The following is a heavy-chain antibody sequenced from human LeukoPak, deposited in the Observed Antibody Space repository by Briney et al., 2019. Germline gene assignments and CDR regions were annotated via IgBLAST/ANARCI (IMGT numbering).Heavy chain of an antibody. J-gene: IGHJ4*02. D-gene: IGHD6-6*01. CDR3: ATGEYSSSS. V-gene: IGHV1-2*06. Sequence: ASVKVSCKASGYTLTAYYIYWVRQAPGQGLEWMGRINPNSGGTDYAQNFQGRVTMTRDTSISTAYMELSRLRSDDTAVYYCATGEYSSSSWGQGTLVTVSS. CDR2: INPNSGGT. CDR1: GYTLTAYY.